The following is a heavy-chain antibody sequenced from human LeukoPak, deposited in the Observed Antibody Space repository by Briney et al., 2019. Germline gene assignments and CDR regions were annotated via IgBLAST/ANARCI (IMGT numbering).Heavy chain of an antibody. D-gene: IGHD2-15*01. Sequence: GGSLRLSCAASGFSFSRYWVSWVRQAPGKGLEWVAKIKQDGAEKYFVDSVNGRFTISRDNVKNSLYLQMNSLRAEDTALYYCARDGGDCSGDSCYVDYWGQGTLVTVSS. CDR3: ARDGGDCSGDSCYVDY. CDR2: IKQDGAEK. V-gene: IGHV3-7*03. J-gene: IGHJ4*02. CDR1: GFSFSRYW.